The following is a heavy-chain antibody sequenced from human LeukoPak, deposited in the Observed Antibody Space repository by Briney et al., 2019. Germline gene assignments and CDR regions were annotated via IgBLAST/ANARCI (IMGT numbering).Heavy chain of an antibody. J-gene: IGHJ3*02. CDR1: GFTLSSNY. CDR2: INSDGSTT. CDR3: ARGFKNAFDI. Sequence: GGSLRLSCAASGFTLSSNYMSWVRQAPGKGLLWVSRINSDGSTTSYADSVKGRFTISRDNAKNTLYLQMNSLRAEDTAVYYCARGFKNAFDIWGQGTMVTVSS. V-gene: IGHV3-74*01.